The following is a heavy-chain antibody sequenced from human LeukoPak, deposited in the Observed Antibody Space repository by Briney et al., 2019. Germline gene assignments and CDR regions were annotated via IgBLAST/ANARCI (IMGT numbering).Heavy chain of an antibody. CDR3: ARDVYYGSGKFDY. D-gene: IGHD3-10*01. V-gene: IGHV3-48*04. J-gene: IGHJ4*02. CDR2: ISGSGSTK. Sequence: GGSLRLSCAASGFTFSSYSMNWVRQAPGKGLEWVSYISGSGSTKNYADSVKGRFTIARDNTKNSLYLQMNSLRAEDTAVYYCARDVYYGSGKFDYWGQGTLVTVSS. CDR1: GFTFSSYS.